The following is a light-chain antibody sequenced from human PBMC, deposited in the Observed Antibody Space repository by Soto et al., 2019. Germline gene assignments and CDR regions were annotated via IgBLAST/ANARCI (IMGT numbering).Light chain of an antibody. CDR3: SSYAGSNSFV. CDR1: SSDVGAYNY. CDR2: EVN. V-gene: IGLV2-8*01. J-gene: IGLJ1*01. Sequence: QSVLTQPPSASGSPGQSVTISCTGTSSDVGAYNYVSWYQQHPGKAPQLMIYEVNKRPSGVPDRFSGSKSGNTASLTVSGLQAEDEADYYCSSYAGSNSFVFGSGTKLTVL.